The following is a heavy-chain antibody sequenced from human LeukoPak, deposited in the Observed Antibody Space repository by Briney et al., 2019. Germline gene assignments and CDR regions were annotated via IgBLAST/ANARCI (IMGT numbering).Heavy chain of an antibody. J-gene: IGHJ4*02. Sequence: SETLSLTCTVSGGSISSGGYYWSWIRQHPGTGLEWIGYIYYSGSTYYNPSLKSRVTISVDASKDQFSLKLSSVTAADTAVYYCARVSVTNYDSSGYYPDYWGQGTLVTVSS. CDR3: ARVSVTNYDSSGYYPDY. V-gene: IGHV4-31*03. CDR2: IYYSGST. CDR1: GGSISSGGYY. D-gene: IGHD3-22*01.